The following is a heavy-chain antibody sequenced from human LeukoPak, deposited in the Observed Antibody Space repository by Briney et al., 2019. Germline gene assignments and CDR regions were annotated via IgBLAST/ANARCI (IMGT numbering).Heavy chain of an antibody. CDR2: IYYSGST. J-gene: IGHJ4*02. Sequence: PSETLSLTCTVSGGSTSGYYWSWIRQPPGKGLEWIGDIYYSGSTNYNPSLTSRVNMSVDTSKNQFSLKLKSATAADTAVYYCARGWDGIAVAGSFDYWGQGTLVTVSS. D-gene: IGHD6-19*01. CDR3: ARGWDGIAVAGSFDY. V-gene: IGHV4-59*01. CDR1: GGSTSGYY.